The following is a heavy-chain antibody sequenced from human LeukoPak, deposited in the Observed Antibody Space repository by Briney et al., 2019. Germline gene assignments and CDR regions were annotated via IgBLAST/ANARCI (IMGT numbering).Heavy chain of an antibody. CDR3: ARACSSTSCYLGD. J-gene: IGHJ4*02. CDR2: ISSSSSYI. D-gene: IGHD2-2*01. CDR1: GFTFSSYS. V-gene: IGHV3-21*01. Sequence: GGSLRLSCAASGFTFSSYSMNWVRQAPGNGLEWVSSISSSSSYIYYADSVKGRFTISRDNAKNSLYLQMNSLRAEDTAVYYCARACSSTSCYLGDWGQGTLVTVSS.